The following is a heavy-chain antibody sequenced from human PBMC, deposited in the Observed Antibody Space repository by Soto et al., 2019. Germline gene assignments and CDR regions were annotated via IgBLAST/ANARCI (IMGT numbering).Heavy chain of an antibody. V-gene: IGHV3-30*03. CDR2: ISFDVSNK. CDR3: ARGEKYPHYLDY. Sequence: QVQLVESGGGVVQPGRSLRLSCAASGFTFNSYGMHWVRQAPGKGLEWVAVISFDVSNKYYADSVRGRFTISRDNSKNTLYLQMNSLRAEDTAVYYCARGEKYPHYLDYWGQGTLVSVSS. CDR1: GFTFNSYG. D-gene: IGHD2-2*01. J-gene: IGHJ4*02.